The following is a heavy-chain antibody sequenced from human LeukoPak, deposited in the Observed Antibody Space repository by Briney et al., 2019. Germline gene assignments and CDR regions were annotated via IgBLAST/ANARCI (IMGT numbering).Heavy chain of an antibody. CDR3: ARGFMVRGVIIVYNWFDP. D-gene: IGHD3-10*01. Sequence: ASVKVSCKASGYTFTSYDINWVRQATGQGLEWMGWMNPNSGNRGYAQKFQGRVTMTRNTSISTAYMELSSLRSEDTAVYYCARGFMVRGVIIVYNWFDPWGQGTLVTVSS. V-gene: IGHV1-8*01. J-gene: IGHJ5*02. CDR2: MNPNSGNR. CDR1: GYTFTSYD.